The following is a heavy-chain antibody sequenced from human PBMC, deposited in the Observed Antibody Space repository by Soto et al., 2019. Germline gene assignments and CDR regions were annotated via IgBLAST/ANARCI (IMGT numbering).Heavy chain of an antibody. CDR3: LRRADVIRYFDGGAFDI. D-gene: IGHD3-9*01. Sequence: PSETLSLTSTVSGGSIGTYYWSWIWQPPGKGLEWIGYIYYSGSTNYNPSLKSRVTISIDTSKNQFSLKLSSVTAADTAVYFCLRRADVIRYFDGGAFDIWGQGTMVTVSS. J-gene: IGHJ3*02. V-gene: IGHV4-59*08. CDR2: IYYSGST. CDR1: GGSIGTYY.